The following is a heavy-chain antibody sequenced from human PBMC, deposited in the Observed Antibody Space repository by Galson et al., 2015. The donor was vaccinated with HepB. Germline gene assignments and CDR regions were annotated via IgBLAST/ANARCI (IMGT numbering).Heavy chain of an antibody. J-gene: IGHJ5*02. CDR3: ARADSSWYWFDP. CDR1: GFTFSSYS. CDR2: ISSSSSYI. V-gene: IGHV3-21*01. D-gene: IGHD6-13*01. Sequence: SLRLSCAASGFTFSSYSMNWVRQAPGRGLEWVSSISSSSSYIYYADSVKGRFTISRDNAKNSLYLQMNSLRAEDTAVYHCARADSSWYWFDPWGQGTLVTVSS.